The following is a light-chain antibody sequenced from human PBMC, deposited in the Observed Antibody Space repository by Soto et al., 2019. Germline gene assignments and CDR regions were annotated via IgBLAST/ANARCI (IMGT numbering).Light chain of an antibody. CDR1: QSVDTTF. CDR3: QQYMSSVT. CDR2: GAS. V-gene: IGKV3-20*01. Sequence: EIVLTQSPGSLSLSPGQRATLSCRASQSVDTTFFAWYQKKPGQAPRLLIYGASKRATGIPDRFSGSGSGTDFTLIISRLEPEDFAVYYCQQYMSSVTFGQGTKLEI. J-gene: IGKJ1*01.